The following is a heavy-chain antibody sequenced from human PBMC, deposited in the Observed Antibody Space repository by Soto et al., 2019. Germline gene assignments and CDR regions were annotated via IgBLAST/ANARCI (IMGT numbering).Heavy chain of an antibody. V-gene: IGHV1-69*13. Sequence: SVKVSFKASGGTFSSYAISWVRQAPGQGLEWMGGIIPIFGTANYAQKFQGRVTITADESTSTAYMELSSLRSEDTAVYYCARSPYDSSGYSWFDPWGQGTLVTVSS. J-gene: IGHJ5*02. CDR1: GGTFSSYA. D-gene: IGHD3-22*01. CDR3: ARSPYDSSGYSWFDP. CDR2: IIPIFGTA.